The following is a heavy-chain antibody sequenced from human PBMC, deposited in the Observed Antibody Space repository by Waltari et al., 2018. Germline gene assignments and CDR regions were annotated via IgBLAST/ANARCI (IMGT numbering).Heavy chain of an antibody. Sequence: EVQLVESVGGWVQPGGSLKLSCAASGFIFSGSPIHWVRQASGKGLEWVGRIGNQGNTYATVYTESVKGRFTISRDDSKNTAYLQMNSLKIEDTAFYYCTRSPGFGPWGQGTLVTVSS. CDR1: GFIFSGSP. V-gene: IGHV3-73*02. CDR2: IGNQGNTYAT. CDR3: TRSPGFGP. J-gene: IGHJ5*02.